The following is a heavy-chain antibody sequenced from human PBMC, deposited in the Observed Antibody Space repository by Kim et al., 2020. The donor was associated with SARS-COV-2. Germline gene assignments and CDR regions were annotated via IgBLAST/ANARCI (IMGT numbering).Heavy chain of an antibody. CDR3: ARGPATAGNY. D-gene: IGHD6-13*01. CDR2: T. J-gene: IGHJ4*02. Sequence: TRYADSLKGRFTISSDNAKNTLYLQMSSLRAEDTAVYFCARGPATAGNYWGQGTLVTVSS. V-gene: IGHV3-74*01.